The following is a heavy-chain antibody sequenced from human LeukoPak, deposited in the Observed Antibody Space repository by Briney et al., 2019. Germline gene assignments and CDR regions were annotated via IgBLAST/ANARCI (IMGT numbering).Heavy chain of an antibody. CDR3: GRDPTYRNYFDS. Sequence: ASVKVSCKASGNSLNNYHMHWVRQAPEQGLEWLGIIRPGGDGPSYAQKFQGRVTMTRDMSTSTVYMELSSLTSDDTAVYYCGRDPTYRNYFDSWGQGTLVTVSS. CDR2: IRPGGDGP. V-gene: IGHV1-46*02. D-gene: IGHD1-1*01. J-gene: IGHJ4*02. CDR1: GNSLNNYH.